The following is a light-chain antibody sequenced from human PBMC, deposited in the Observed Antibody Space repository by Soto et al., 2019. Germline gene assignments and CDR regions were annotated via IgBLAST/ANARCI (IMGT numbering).Light chain of an antibody. J-gene: IGLJ1*01. CDR1: SSDVDGYNY. Sequence: QSALTQPASVSGSPGQSITISCTGTSSDVDGYNYVSWYQQHPGKAPKLMIYNVYSRPSGVSSRFSGSKSGNTASLTISWLQAEDEADYYCNSYTSASTYVFGTGTKLTVL. CDR3: NSYTSASTYV. V-gene: IGLV2-14*01. CDR2: NVY.